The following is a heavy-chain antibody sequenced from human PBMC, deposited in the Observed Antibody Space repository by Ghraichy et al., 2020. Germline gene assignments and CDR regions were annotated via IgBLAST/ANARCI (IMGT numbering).Heavy chain of an antibody. CDR1: GFTFSSYA. CDR3: AKVGYCSGGSCYRGGMVGAFDI. Sequence: GGSLRLSCAASGFTFSSYAMSWVRQAPGKGLEWVSAISGSGGSTYYADSVKGRFTISRDNSKNTLYLQMNSLRAEDTAVYYCAKVGYCSGGSCYRGGMVGAFDIWGQGTMVTVSS. CDR2: ISGSGGST. D-gene: IGHD2-15*01. J-gene: IGHJ3*02. V-gene: IGHV3-23*01.